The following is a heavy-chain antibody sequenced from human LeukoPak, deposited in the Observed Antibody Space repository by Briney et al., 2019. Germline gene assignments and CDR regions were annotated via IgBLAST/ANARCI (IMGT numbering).Heavy chain of an antibody. CDR1: GFSFSSYW. Sequence: SGGSLRLSCAASGFSFSSYWMSWVRQAPGKGLEWVANINQDGSKKFYVDSVKGRFTIARDNAKNSLYLQMNTLRAEDTALYYCARVGRAGVWGAFDIWGQGTMVTVSS. V-gene: IGHV3-7*01. CDR2: INQDGSKK. D-gene: IGHD3-16*01. J-gene: IGHJ3*02. CDR3: ARVGRAGVWGAFDI.